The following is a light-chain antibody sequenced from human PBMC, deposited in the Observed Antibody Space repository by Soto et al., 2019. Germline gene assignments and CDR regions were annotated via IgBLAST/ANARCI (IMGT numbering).Light chain of an antibody. CDR1: SSDVRRYNL. J-gene: IGLJ2*01. Sequence: QSALAQPASVSGSPGQSITISCTGSSSDVRRYNLVSWYQQHPDKAPKLIIYEDNERPSGVSDRFSGSKSGNTASLTISGLQTEDEADYYCCSYAGGTSVIFGGGTKLTVL. CDR3: CSYAGGTSVI. CDR2: EDN. V-gene: IGLV2-23*01.